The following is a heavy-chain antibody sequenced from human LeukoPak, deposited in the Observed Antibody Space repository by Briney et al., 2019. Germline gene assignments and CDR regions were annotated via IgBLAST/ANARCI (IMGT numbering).Heavy chain of an antibody. J-gene: IGHJ4*02. D-gene: IGHD3-16*01. V-gene: IGHV3-11*01. CDR2: ISKSGDTT. CDR3: ARVLGSYASDY. Sequence: SGGSLRLSCAASGFTFSDYYMSWIRQAPGKGLEWVSYISKSGDTTVYADSVKGRFSISRDNAKNSLYLQMNSLRAEDTAVYYCARVLGSYASDYWGQGTLVTVSS. CDR1: GFTFSDYY.